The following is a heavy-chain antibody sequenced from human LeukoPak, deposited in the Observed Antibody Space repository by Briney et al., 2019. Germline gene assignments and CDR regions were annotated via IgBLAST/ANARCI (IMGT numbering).Heavy chain of an antibody. V-gene: IGHV3-30-3*01. Sequence: GGSLRLSCAASGFTFAIYAMHWVRQAPGKGLEWVAVISYDGNNKYYADSVKGRFTMSRDNSKNTLYLQMNSLRAEDTAVYYCARDLVGGWDDSSGYYYGYFDYWGQGTLVTVSS. J-gene: IGHJ4*02. CDR3: ARDLVGGWDDSSGYYYGYFDY. D-gene: IGHD3-22*01. CDR2: ISYDGNNK. CDR1: GFTFAIYA.